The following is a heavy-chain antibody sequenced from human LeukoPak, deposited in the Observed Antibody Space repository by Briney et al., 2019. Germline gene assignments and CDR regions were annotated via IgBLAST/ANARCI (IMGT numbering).Heavy chain of an antibody. CDR2: MNPNSGNT. CDR3: ARANQGDYLFDY. V-gene: IGHV1-8*01. J-gene: IGHJ4*02. Sequence: ASVKVSCKASGYTFTSYDINWVRQATGQGLEWMGWMNPNSGNTGYAQKFQGRVTMTRNTSISTAYMELSSLRSENTAVYYCARANQGDYLFDYWGQGTLVTVSS. D-gene: IGHD4-17*01. CDR1: GYTFTSYD.